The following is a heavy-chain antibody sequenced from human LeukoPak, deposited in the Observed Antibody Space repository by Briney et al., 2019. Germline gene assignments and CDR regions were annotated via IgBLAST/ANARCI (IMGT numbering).Heavy chain of an antibody. CDR3: ARARVVAATPYYFDY. CDR2: IYTSGST. CDR1: GGSISSYY. V-gene: IGHV4-4*09. Sequence: SETLSLTCTVSGGSISSYYWSWIRQPPGKGLEWIGYIYTSGSTNYNPSLKSRVTISVDTSKNQFSLKLSSVTAADKAVYYCARARVVAATPYYFDYWGQGTLVTVSS. J-gene: IGHJ4*02. D-gene: IGHD2-15*01.